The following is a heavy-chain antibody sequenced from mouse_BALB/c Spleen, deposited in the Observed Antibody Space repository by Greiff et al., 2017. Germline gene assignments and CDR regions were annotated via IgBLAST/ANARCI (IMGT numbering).Heavy chain of an antibody. CDR2: ISTYCGDA. D-gene: IGHD1-1*01. Sequence: VQLLESGAGLVKPGVSVKLSCAGSGFTFTGYAMHWVRQSPAKSLEWVGGISTYCGDASYTQKFKGKVTMTVDKSSSTAYMELARLTSEDSAIYYCARHYGSSFDAMDYWGQGTSVTVSS. V-gene: IGHV1S137*01. J-gene: IGHJ4*01. CDR1: GFTFTGYA. CDR3: ARHYGSSFDAMDY.